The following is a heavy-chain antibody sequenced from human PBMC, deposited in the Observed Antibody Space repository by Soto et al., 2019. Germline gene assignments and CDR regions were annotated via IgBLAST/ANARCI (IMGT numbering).Heavy chain of an antibody. D-gene: IGHD6-13*01. CDR2: ISGSGGST. CDR1: GFTFSSYA. CDR3: AKQSHRKIVAAAGVFDY. J-gene: IGHJ4*02. V-gene: IGHV3-23*01. Sequence: GGSLRLSCAASGFTFSSYAMSWVRQAPGKGLEWVSAISGSGGSTYYADSVKGRFTISRDNSKNTLYLQMNSLRAEDTAVYYCAKQSHRKIVAAAGVFDYWGQGTLVTVSS.